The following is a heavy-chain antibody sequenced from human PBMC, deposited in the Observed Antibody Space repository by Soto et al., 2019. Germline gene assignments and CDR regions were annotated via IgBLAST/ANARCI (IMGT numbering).Heavy chain of an antibody. Sequence: GGALRLSCAASGFNFNDHWMTWVRQAPGKGLEWVANIKKDGSGTYYVDSVKGRFTISRDNANNSLFLQMNSLRADDTAVYYCARVANGVVAPAATYYFDYWGQGALVTVSS. CDR1: GFNFNDHW. V-gene: IGHV3-7*03. D-gene: IGHD2-2*01. CDR3: ARVANGVVAPAATYYFDY. J-gene: IGHJ4*02. CDR2: IKKDGSGT.